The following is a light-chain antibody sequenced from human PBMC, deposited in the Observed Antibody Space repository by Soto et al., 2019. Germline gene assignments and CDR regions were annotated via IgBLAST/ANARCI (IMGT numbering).Light chain of an antibody. Sequence: QSVLTQPPSVSGAPGQRVTISCTGSSSNIGAGYDVPWYQQLPGTAPKLLIYGNSNRPSGVPDRVSGSKSGTSASLAITGLQAEDEADYYCQSYDSRLSGYVFGTGTKVTVL. CDR2: GNS. CDR3: QSYDSRLSGYV. CDR1: SSNIGAGYD. J-gene: IGLJ1*01. V-gene: IGLV1-40*01.